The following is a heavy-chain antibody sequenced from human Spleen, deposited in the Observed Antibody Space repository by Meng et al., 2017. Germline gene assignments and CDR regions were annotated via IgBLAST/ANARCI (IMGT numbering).Heavy chain of an antibody. Sequence: GGSLRLSCAASGFTFNTYWMSWVRQAPGKGLEWVANIKQDGSGEYYVDSVKGRFTISRDNAKSSLYLQMNSLRAEDTAVYYCARIWYTAAAGDYWGQGTLVTVSS. V-gene: IGHV3-7*01. CDR2: IKQDGSGE. J-gene: IGHJ4*02. CDR3: ARIWYTAAAGDY. CDR1: GFTFNTYW. D-gene: IGHD6-13*01.